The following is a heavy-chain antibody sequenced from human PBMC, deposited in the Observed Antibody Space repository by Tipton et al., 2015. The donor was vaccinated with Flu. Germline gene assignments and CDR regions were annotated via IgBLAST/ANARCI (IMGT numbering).Heavy chain of an antibody. Sequence: CAASGFTFSSYAMSWVRQAPGEGLEWVSTVSISGGSTHYADSVKGRFTISRDNSKNTLYLQMNSLRAEDTAVYYCAKERWGYCSTTSCYTRGMDVWGQGTTVAVSS. J-gene: IGHJ6*02. CDR3: AKERWGYCSTTSCYTRGMDV. V-gene: IGHV3-23*01. D-gene: IGHD2-2*02. CDR1: GFTFSSYA. CDR2: VSISGGST.